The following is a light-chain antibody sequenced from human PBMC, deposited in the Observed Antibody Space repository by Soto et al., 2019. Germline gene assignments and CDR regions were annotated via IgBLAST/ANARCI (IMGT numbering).Light chain of an antibody. CDR1: ALPKQY. J-gene: IGLJ2*01. CDR3: QSADSSGTYPVV. V-gene: IGLV3-25*03. CDR2: KDS. Sequence: SYELTQPPSVSVSPGQTARITCSGDALPKQYAYWYQQKPGQAPVLVIYKDSERPSGIPKRFSGSSSGTTVTLTISGVQAEDEADYYCQSADSSGTYPVVFGGGTKVTVL.